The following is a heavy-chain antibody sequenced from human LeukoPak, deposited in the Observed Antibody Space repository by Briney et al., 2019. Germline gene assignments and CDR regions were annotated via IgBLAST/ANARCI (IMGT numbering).Heavy chain of an antibody. J-gene: IGHJ4*02. CDR1: GFTFSGSA. D-gene: IGHD3-22*01. Sequence: GGSLRLSCATSGFTFSGSAMHWVRQAPGKGLEWVSTISSSGGSTYYADSVKGRFTISRDNSKNTLYLQMNSLRAEDTAVYYCAKGGMIVVVILDWGQGTLVTVSS. CDR3: AKGGMIVVVILD. V-gene: IGHV3-23*01. CDR2: ISSSGGST.